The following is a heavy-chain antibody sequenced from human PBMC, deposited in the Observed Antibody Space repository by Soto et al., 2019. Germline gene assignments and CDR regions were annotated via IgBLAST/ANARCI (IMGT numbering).Heavy chain of an antibody. Sequence: SETLSLTCTVSGGSISSFYWSWLRQPPGKGLEWIGYIYYSGSTNYNPSLKSRVTISVDTSKNQFSLKLSSVTAADTAVYYCERYGSGSSVWFDPWGQGTLVTVSS. CDR2: IYYSGST. CDR3: ERYGSGSSVWFDP. J-gene: IGHJ5*02. CDR1: GGSISSFY. V-gene: IGHV4-59*01. D-gene: IGHD3-10*01.